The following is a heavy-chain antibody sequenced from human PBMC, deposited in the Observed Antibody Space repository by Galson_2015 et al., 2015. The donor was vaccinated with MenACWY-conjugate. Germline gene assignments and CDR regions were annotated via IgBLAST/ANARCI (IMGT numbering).Heavy chain of an antibody. J-gene: IGHJ4*02. CDR3: AKDDRTRTDGSENYGYFDY. CDR1: GFTFSSYA. CDR2: ISEGGGNT. V-gene: IGHV3-23*01. D-gene: IGHD3-10*01. Sequence: SLRLSCAASGFTFSSYAMSWVRQAPGKGLEWVSSISEGGGNTYYPDSVKGRFTISRDNSKKTLSLQMNSLRADDTAVYYCAKDDRTRTDGSENYGYFDYWGQGTLVTVSS.